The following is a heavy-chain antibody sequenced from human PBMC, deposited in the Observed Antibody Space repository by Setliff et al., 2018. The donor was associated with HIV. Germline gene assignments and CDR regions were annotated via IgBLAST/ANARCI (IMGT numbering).Heavy chain of an antibody. D-gene: IGHD2-2*01. CDR2: IETDNGYR. V-gene: IGHV1-3*04. Sequence: WASVKVSCKASGYTFSEYAIHWVRQAPGQRLEWMGRIETDNGYRRYSPKLQGRVTITKDTSANNAYMELRGLRSEDTAVDYCGRWCAAAGCYPAIYRFDAWGQGTLVTVSS. J-gene: IGHJ4*02. CDR3: GRWCAAAGCYPAIYRFDA. CDR1: GYTFSEYA.